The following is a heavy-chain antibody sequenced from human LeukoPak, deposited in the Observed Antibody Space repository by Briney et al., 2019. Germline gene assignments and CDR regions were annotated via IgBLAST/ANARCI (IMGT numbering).Heavy chain of an antibody. D-gene: IGHD3-9*01. V-gene: IGHV4-59*01. CDR3: AREPLLRYFDWLLAV. CDR1: GGSISSYY. J-gene: IGHJ6*04. CDR2: IYYSGST. Sequence: KSSETLSLTCTVSGGSISSYYWSWIRQPPGKGLEWIGYIYYSGSTNYNPSLKSRVTISVDTSKNQFSLKLSSVTAADTAVYYCAREPLLRYFDWLLAVWGKGTTVTVSS.